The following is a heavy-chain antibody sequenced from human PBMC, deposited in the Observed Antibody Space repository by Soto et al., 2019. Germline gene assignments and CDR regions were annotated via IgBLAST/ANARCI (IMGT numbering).Heavy chain of an antibody. V-gene: IGHV1-46*01. J-gene: IGHJ4*02. Sequence: GASVKVSCKASGYTFTSYYMHWVRQAPGQGLEWMGIINPSGGSTSYAQKFQGRVTMTRDTSTSTVYMELSSLRSEDTAVYYCAVYCSGGSCYSGVDYWGQGTLVTVSS. CDR3: AVYCSGGSCYSGVDY. CDR2: INPSGGST. CDR1: GYTFTSYY. D-gene: IGHD2-15*01.